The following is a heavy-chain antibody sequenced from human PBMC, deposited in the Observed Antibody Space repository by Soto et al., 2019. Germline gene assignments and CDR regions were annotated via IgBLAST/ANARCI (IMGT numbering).Heavy chain of an antibody. D-gene: IGHD6-19*01. Sequence: SETLSLTCTVPSGSVNIGTYYWSWIRQPPGKGLEWIGFIYYSGSTNYNPSLKSRVTISVDTSKNQFSLKLSSVSAADTAVYLCARGKVAVAPFDYWGQGTLVTVSS. CDR2: IYYSGST. CDR1: SGSVNIGTYY. V-gene: IGHV4-61*01. CDR3: ARGKVAVAPFDY. J-gene: IGHJ4*02.